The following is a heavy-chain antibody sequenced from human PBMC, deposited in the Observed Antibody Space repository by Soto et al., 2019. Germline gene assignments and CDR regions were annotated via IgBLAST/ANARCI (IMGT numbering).Heavy chain of an antibody. CDR1: GGSISSGGSY. D-gene: IGHD3-22*01. J-gene: IGHJ3*01. CDR2: IYYSGRT. V-gene: IGHV4-31*03. Sequence: QVQLQESGPGLVKPSQTLSLTCTVSGGSISSGGSYWSWIRQHPGKGLEWIGYIYYSGRTYYNPSFMTRVTISVNTSKSQYSLKLSSVTAADTAVYYCARETDGVYSFDFCARGTMVTVSS. CDR3: ARETDGVYSFDF.